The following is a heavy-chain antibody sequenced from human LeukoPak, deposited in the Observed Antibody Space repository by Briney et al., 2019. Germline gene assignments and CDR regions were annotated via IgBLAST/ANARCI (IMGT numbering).Heavy chain of an antibody. Sequence: GRSLRLSCAGCGLSFRRYELNWVGQGTGKSMEWVSAIGTSGDTFYAGSVKGRLTISRENAKDSLYLQMNSLSAGDTAMYYSVREGRGRSGTNAYDIWGQGTVVSVST. CDR1: GLSFRRYE. V-gene: IGHV3-13*01. D-gene: IGHD6-19*01. CDR3: VREGRGRSGTNAYDI. CDR2: IGTSGDT. J-gene: IGHJ3*02.